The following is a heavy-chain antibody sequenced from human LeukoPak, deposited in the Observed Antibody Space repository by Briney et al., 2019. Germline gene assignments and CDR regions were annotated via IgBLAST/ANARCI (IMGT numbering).Heavy chain of an antibody. CDR3: AKAEFWLLQIFDY. CDR2: ISGSGGST. Sequence: GGSLRLSCAASGFTFSSYAMSWVRQASGKGLEWVSAISGSGGSTYYADSVKGRFTISRDNSKNTLYLQMNSLRAEDTAVYYCAKAEFWLLQIFDYWGQGTLVTVSS. CDR1: GFTFSSYA. D-gene: IGHD3-22*01. V-gene: IGHV3-23*01. J-gene: IGHJ4*02.